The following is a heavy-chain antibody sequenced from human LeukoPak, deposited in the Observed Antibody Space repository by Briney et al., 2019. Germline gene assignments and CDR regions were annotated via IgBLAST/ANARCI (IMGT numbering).Heavy chain of an antibody. Sequence: PSETLSLTCTVSGGSISSYYWSWIRQPPGKGLEWIGYIYYSGSTNYNPSLKSRVTISVDTSKNQFSLKLSSVTAADTAVYYCARDTGSRTYYYDSSGYLCFDYWGQGTLVTVSS. V-gene: IGHV4-59*12. CDR1: GGSISSYY. D-gene: IGHD3-22*01. CDR3: ARDTGSRTYYYDSSGYLCFDY. CDR2: IYYSGST. J-gene: IGHJ4*02.